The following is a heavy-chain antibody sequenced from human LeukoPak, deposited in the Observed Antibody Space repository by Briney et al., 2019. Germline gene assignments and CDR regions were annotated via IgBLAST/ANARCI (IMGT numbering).Heavy chain of an antibody. CDR1: GFTFSSYW. CDR3: AELGITMIGGV. J-gene: IGHJ6*04. D-gene: IGHD3-10*02. V-gene: IGHV3-74*01. Sequence: WGSLRLSCAASGFTFSSYWMLWVSQAPGKGLVWVSRINSDGSSTSYADSVKGRFTISRDNAKNTLYLQMNSLRAEDTAVYYCAELGITMIGGVWGKGTTVTISS. CDR2: INSDGSST.